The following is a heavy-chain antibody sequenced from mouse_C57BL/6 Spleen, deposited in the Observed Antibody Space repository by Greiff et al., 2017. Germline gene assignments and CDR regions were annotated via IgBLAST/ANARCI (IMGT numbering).Heavy chain of an antibody. D-gene: IGHD2-4*01. CDR1: GYTFTSYG. CDR2: IYPRSGNT. J-gene: IGHJ4*01. V-gene: IGHV1-81*01. Sequence: VKLVESGAELARPGASVKLSCKASGYTFTSYGISWVKQRTGQGLEWIGEIYPRSGNTYYNEKFKGKATLTADKSSSTAYMELRSLTSEDSAVYFCAREGDYDYQSSYYYAMDYWGQGTSVTVSS. CDR3: AREGDYDYQSSYYYAMDY.